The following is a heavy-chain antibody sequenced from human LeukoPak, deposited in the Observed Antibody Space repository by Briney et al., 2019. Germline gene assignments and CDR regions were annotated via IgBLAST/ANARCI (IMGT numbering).Heavy chain of an antibody. CDR2: INPNSGGT. Sequence: ASVKVSCKASGYTFAGYYMHWVRQATGQGLEWMGWINPNSGGTNYAQKFQGRVTMTRDTSIRTAYMELSRLRSDDTALYYCARVSHSCGYYQIDYWGQGTLVTVSS. D-gene: IGHD3-22*01. CDR3: ARVSHSCGYYQIDY. V-gene: IGHV1-2*02. J-gene: IGHJ4*02. CDR1: GYTFAGYY.